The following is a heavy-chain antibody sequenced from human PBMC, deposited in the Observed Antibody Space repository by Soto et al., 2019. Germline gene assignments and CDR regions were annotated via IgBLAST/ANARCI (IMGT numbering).Heavy chain of an antibody. J-gene: IGHJ4*02. CDR1: GASVSSGSFC. Sequence: PSQTLSLMWSVPGASVSSGSFCWSWIRERPGKGLEWIGFMDNNETLNYNPSLKSRVTLSVDTSKHQFSLKLSSVTAADTAVYYCARVPLRYSSSHNFDSWGQGALVTVSS. CDR2: MDNNETL. CDR3: ARVPLRYSSSHNFDS. V-gene: IGHV4-61*01. D-gene: IGHD6-19*01.